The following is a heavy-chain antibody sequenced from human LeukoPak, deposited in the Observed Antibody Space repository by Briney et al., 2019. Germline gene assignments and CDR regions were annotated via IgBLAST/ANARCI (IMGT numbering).Heavy chain of an antibody. Sequence: GGSLRLSCAASGFTFSSYWMHWVRQAPGKGLVWVSRLNSDGSSTSYADSVKGRFTISRDNAKNTLYLQMNSLRAEDTAVYYCARGIVGATPYYYYGMDVWGQGTTVTVSS. J-gene: IGHJ6*02. V-gene: IGHV3-74*01. CDR3: ARGIVGATPYYYYGMDV. CDR2: LNSDGSST. D-gene: IGHD1-26*01. CDR1: GFTFSSYW.